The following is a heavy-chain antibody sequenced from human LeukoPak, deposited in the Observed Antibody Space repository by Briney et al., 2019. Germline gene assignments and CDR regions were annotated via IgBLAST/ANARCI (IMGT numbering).Heavy chain of an antibody. V-gene: IGHV1-69*04. CDR3: AEDTAMANDAFDI. CDR1: GGTFSSYA. D-gene: IGHD5-18*01. J-gene: IGHJ3*02. Sequence: ASVKVSCKASGGTFSSYAISWVRQAPGQGLEWMGRIIPILGIANYAQKFQGRVTITADKSTSTACMELSSLRSEDTAVYYCAEDTAMANDAFDIWGQGTMVTVSS. CDR2: IIPILGIA.